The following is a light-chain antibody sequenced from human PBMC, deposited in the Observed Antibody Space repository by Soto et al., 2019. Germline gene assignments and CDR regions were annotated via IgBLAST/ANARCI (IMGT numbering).Light chain of an antibody. CDR1: QNINNY. J-gene: IGKJ5*01. CDR3: QQYENLPT. V-gene: IGKV1-33*01. CDR2: DAS. Sequence: IQMTQSPCCLSAAXVDXXTMXFQASQNINNYLNWYQQKPGRAPKLLIYDASNLEAGVPSRFRGSGSGTDFTFTISRLQPEDIATYYCQQYENLPTFGQGTRLEIK.